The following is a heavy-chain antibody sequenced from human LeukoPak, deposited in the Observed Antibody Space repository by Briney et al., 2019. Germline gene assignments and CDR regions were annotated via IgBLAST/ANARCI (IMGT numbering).Heavy chain of an antibody. D-gene: IGHD2-8*01. CDR3: ARASYCTNGVCYGYYGMDV. CDR1: GFTFSSYS. Sequence: GGSLRLSCAASGFTFSSYSMNWVRQAPGKGLEWVSSISSSSSYIYYADSVKGRFTISRDNAKNSLYLQMNSLRAEDTAVYYCARASYCTNGVCYGYYGMDVWGLGTTVTVSS. J-gene: IGHJ6*02. V-gene: IGHV3-21*01. CDR2: ISSSSSYI.